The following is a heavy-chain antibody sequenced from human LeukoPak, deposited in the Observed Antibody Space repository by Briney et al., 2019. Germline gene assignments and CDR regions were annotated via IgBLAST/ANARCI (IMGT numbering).Heavy chain of an antibody. CDR2: FDPEDGET. V-gene: IGHV1-24*01. J-gene: IGHJ4*02. CDR3: ATVAPEDYYFDY. D-gene: IGHD3/OR15-3a*01. Sequence: ASVKVSCKVSGYTLTELSMHWVRQAPGKGLEWMGGFDPEDGETIYAQKFQGRVAMTEDTSADTAYMELSSLRSEDTAVYYCATVAPEDYYFDYWGQGTLVTVSS. CDR1: GYTLTELS.